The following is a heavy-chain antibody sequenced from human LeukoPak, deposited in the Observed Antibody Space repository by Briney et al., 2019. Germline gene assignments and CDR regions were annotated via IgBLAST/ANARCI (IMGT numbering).Heavy chain of an antibody. J-gene: IGHJ4*02. V-gene: IGHV3-30-3*01. CDR2: ISYDGSNK. D-gene: IGHD5-18*01. Sequence: QAGGSLRLSCAASGFTFSSYAMHWVRQAPGKGLEWVAVISYDGSNKYYADSVKGRFTISRDNSKNTLYLQMNSLRAEDTAVYYCARDLNGIQLWLSYWGQGTLVTVSS. CDR1: GFTFSSYA. CDR3: ARDLNGIQLWLSY.